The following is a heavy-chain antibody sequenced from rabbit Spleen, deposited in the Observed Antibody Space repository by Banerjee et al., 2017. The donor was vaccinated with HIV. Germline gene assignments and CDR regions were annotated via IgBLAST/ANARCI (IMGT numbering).Heavy chain of an antibody. CDR3: ARDFDF. CDR1: GFSFSSNW. V-gene: IGHV1S45*01. J-gene: IGHJ6*01. CDR2: INAITGKA. Sequence: LEESGGGLVKPGGTLALTCTVSGFSFSSNWICWVRQAPGKGLDWIACINAITGKAVYARWAKGRFTISKTSSTTVTLQMTSLTAADTATYFCARDFDFWGQGTLVTVS.